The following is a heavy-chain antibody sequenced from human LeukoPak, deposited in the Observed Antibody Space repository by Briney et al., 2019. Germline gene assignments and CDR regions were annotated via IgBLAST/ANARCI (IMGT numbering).Heavy chain of an antibody. D-gene: IGHD5-18*01. Sequence: PGGSLRLSCAASGFTFSNAWMSWVRQAPGKGLEWGGRIKSKTDGGTTDYAAPVKGRFTISRDDSKNTLYLQMNSLKTEDTAVYYCTTDRQLWLYRDYWGQGTLVTVSS. V-gene: IGHV3-15*01. CDR3: TTDRQLWLYRDY. CDR2: IKSKTDGGTT. CDR1: GFTFSNAW. J-gene: IGHJ4*02.